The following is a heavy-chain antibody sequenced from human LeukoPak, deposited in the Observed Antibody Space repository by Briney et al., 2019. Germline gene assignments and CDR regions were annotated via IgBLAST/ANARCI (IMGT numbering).Heavy chain of an antibody. Sequence: PSETLSLTCTVSGGSISSGSYYWSWIRQPAGKGLEWIGSIYHSGSTYYNPSLKSRVTISVDTSKNQFSLKLSSVTAADTAVYYCARDRITMIVVAPFDYWGQGTLVTVSS. V-gene: IGHV4-39*07. CDR1: GGSISSGSYY. CDR2: IYHSGST. J-gene: IGHJ4*02. CDR3: ARDRITMIVVAPFDY. D-gene: IGHD3-22*01.